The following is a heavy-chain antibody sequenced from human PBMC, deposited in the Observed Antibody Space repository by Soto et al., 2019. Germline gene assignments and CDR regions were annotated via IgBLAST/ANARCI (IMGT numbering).Heavy chain of an antibody. J-gene: IGHJ4*02. CDR2: FYYTGST. D-gene: IGHD3-22*01. V-gene: IGHV4-61*01. CDR3: ARSMYYSDGSSYSPFDY. Sequence: QVQLQESGPGLVKPSETLSLTCTVSGGSVSSGNYYWSWIRQPPGKGLEWIGYFYYTGSTNYNPSLKSRVTISIDASKNQFSLRLNSVTGADTAVYYCARSMYYSDGSSYSPFDYWGQGTLVTVSS. CDR1: GGSVSSGNYY.